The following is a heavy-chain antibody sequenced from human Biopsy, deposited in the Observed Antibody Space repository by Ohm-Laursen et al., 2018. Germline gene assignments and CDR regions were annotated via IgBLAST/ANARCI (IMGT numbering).Heavy chain of an antibody. CDR1: GFGMYA. D-gene: IGHD6-19*01. CDR2: IAYDGSNK. J-gene: IGHJ3*02. V-gene: IGHV3-30*18. Sequence: SLRLSCSASGFGMYAMHWVRQPPGKGLEWLAVIAYDGSNKYYAESVKGRYTISRDRSRDTVHLQMNSLRYEDTALYYCAKDGGQWLGGAFDIWGHGTMVSVSS. CDR3: AKDGGQWLGGAFDI.